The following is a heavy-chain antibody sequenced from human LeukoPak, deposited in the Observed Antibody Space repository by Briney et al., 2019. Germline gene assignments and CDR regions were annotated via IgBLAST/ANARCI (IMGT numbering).Heavy chain of an antibody. V-gene: IGHV4-4*02. CDR2: IYHSGST. CDR3: GRLDDYDYSAW. Sequence: SGTLSHTCAVSGGSISSSNWWSWVRQPAGKGLEWIGEIYHSGSTNYNPSLKSRVTISVDKSKNQFSLKLNSVTAADTAVYFCGRLDDYDYSAWWGQGILVTVSS. J-gene: IGHJ4*02. CDR1: GGSISSSNW. D-gene: IGHD3-22*01.